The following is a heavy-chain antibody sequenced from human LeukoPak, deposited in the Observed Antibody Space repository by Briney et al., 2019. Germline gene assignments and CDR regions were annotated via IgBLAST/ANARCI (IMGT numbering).Heavy chain of an antibody. CDR3: ARTSITMVRGVKRGGMDV. Sequence: SETLSLTCAVYGGSFSGYYWSWIRQPPGKGLEWIGEINHSGSTNYSPSLKSRVTISVDTSKNQFSLKLSSVTAADTAVYYCARTSITMVRGVKRGGMDVWGKGTTVTVSS. CDR2: INHSGST. V-gene: IGHV4-34*01. CDR1: GGSFSGYY. D-gene: IGHD3-10*01. J-gene: IGHJ6*04.